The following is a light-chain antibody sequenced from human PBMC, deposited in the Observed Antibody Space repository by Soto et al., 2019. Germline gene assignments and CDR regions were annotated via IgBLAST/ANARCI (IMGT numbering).Light chain of an antibody. CDR2: AAS. CDR3: QQYYSYPLT. V-gene: IGKV1-8*01. J-gene: IGKJ4*01. Sequence: IQMTQKPSSVSASVGDRVTITCRASQGISSYLAWYQQKPGKAPKLLIYAASTLQSGVPSRFSGSGSGTDFTLTISCLQSEDFATYYCQQYYSYPLTFGGGTNVDNK. CDR1: QGISSY.